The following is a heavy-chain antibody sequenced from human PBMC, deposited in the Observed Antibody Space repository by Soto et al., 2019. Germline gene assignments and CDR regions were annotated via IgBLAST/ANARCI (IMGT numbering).Heavy chain of an antibody. CDR2: ISGHGGNT. Sequence: HPGGSLRLSCAASGFTFSSYGMSWVRQSPGKGLEWVSAISGHGGNTYYADFVKGRFSISRDNSESTLYLQMNSLRAEDTAVYYCAKDVVSFIASGGQYFDYWGKGVLVTVSS. D-gene: IGHD6-13*01. CDR3: AKDVVSFIASGGQYFDY. J-gene: IGHJ4*02. V-gene: IGHV3-23*01. CDR1: GFTFSSYG.